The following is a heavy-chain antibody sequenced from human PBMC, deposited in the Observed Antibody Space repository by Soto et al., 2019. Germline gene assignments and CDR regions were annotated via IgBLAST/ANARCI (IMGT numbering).Heavy chain of an antibody. CDR2: IIPIFGTA. Sequence: QVQLVQSGAEVKKPGSSVKVSCKASGGTFSSYAISWVRQAPGQGLEWMGGIIPIFGTANYAQKFQGRVTITADESTSTAYMELSSLRSEDTAVYYCARVIGRDGYNVVGYFQHWGQGTLVTVSS. V-gene: IGHV1-69*12. CDR3: ARVIGRDGYNVVGYFQH. D-gene: IGHD5-12*01. J-gene: IGHJ1*01. CDR1: GGTFSSYA.